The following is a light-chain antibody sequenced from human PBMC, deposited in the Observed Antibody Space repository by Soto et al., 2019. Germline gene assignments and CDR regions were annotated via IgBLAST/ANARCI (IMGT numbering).Light chain of an antibody. Sequence: VLTQSPVTLSLSPLERTTLSFRASQNITNTHFAWYQQKPGQAPRVLIYGGSTRATGIPARFSGSGSGTDFTLTISSLEPEDFAVYYCQQRSNWPTFGQGTRLEIK. J-gene: IGKJ5*01. CDR3: QQRSNWPT. CDR2: GGS. CDR1: QNITNTH. V-gene: IGKV3-11*01.